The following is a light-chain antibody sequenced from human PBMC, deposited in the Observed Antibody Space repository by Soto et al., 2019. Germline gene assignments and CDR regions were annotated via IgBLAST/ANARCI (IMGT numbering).Light chain of an antibody. Sequence: DIQMTQSPSSLSASVGDRVTITCRASQSISTYLNWYQQKPGKAPKLLIYAASSLQSGVPSRFSGSGSGTDFTLTISSLQTEDFASYYCQESHTTLPTFGPGTKVDIK. V-gene: IGKV1-39*01. J-gene: IGKJ3*01. CDR1: QSISTY. CDR3: QESHTTLPT. CDR2: AAS.